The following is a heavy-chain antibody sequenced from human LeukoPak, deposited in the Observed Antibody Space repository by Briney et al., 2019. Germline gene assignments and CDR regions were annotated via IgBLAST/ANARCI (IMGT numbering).Heavy chain of an antibody. CDR2: IYYSGST. Sequence: PSETLSLTCTVSGGSISSYYWSWIRQPPGKGLEWIGYIYYSGSTNYNPSLKSRVTISVDTSKNQFSLKLSSVTAADTAVYYCARKPEWELPPLHAFDIWGQGTMVTVSS. CDR1: GGSISSYY. V-gene: IGHV4-59*01. D-gene: IGHD1-26*01. J-gene: IGHJ3*02. CDR3: ARKPEWELPPLHAFDI.